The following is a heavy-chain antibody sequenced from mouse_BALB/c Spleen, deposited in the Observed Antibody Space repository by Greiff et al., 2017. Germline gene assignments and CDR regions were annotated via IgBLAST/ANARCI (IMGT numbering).Heavy chain of an antibody. CDR3: AREVRRWFDY. D-gene: IGHD2-14*01. J-gene: IGHJ2*01. CDR2: INPYNGAT. Sequence: EVKLQQSGPELVKPGASVKISCKASGYSFTGYYMHWVKQSHVKSLEWIGRINPYNGATSYNQNFKDKASLTVDKSSSTAYMELHSLTSEDSAVYYCAREVRRWFDYWGQGTTLTVSS. V-gene: IGHV1-31*01. CDR1: GYSFTGYY.